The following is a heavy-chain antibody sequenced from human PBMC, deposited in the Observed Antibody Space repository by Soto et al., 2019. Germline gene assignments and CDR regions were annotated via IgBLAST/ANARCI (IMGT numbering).Heavy chain of an antibody. J-gene: IGHJ6*02. CDR1: GFTFSSYW. CDR2: INSDGSST. D-gene: IGHD3-22*01. V-gene: IGHV3-74*01. CDR3: ARDRVTMIVVNGMDV. Sequence: EVQLVESGGGLVQSGGSLRLSCAASGFTFSSYWMHWVRQAPGKGLVWVSRINSDGSSTSYADSVKGRFTISRDNAKNTLYLQMNSLRAEDTAVYYCARDRVTMIVVNGMDVWGHGTTVTVSS.